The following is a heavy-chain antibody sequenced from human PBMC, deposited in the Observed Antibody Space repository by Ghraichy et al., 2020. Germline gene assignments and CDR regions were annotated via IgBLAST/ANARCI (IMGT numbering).Heavy chain of an antibody. CDR1: GGSFSGYY. J-gene: IGHJ4*02. V-gene: IGHV4-34*01. Sequence: SETLSLTCAVYGGSFSGYYWSWIRQPPGKGLEWIGEINHSGSTNYNPSLKSRVTISVDTSKNQFSLKLSSVTAADTAVYYCAKRGYSYGYGDYWGQGTLVTVSS. CDR3: AKRGYSYGYGDY. D-gene: IGHD5-18*01. CDR2: INHSGST.